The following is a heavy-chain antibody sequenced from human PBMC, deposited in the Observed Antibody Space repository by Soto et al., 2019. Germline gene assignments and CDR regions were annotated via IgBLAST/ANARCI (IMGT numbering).Heavy chain of an antibody. D-gene: IGHD1-26*01. V-gene: IGHV4-39*01. CDR1: GGSIRSHGYY. CDR3: ARPVYSGNFFANAARFDP. J-gene: IGHJ5*02. CDR2: MYYSGTT. Sequence: QLRLQESGPGLVKPSDTLALTCSVSGGSIRSHGYYWAWIRQPPGKGLEWIGSMYYSGTTYYNPSLKSRVTLSIDSYKNQFSLKVKSVTAADTAVYYCARPVYSGNFFANAARFDPWGQGTLVTVSS.